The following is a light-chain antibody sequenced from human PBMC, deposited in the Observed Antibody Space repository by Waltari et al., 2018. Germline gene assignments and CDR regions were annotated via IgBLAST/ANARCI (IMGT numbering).Light chain of an antibody. V-gene: IGKV3-20*01. CDR2: DAS. CDR1: QRVGRVLRT. Sequence: EIELTQSPGALFCSPGERATLSGEASQRVGRVLRTLARYQQKPGQAPRLLIYDASTRATGIPDRFSGSGSGTDFTLTISRLEPDDFAVYYCQRYGTLPATFGEGTKVEIK. J-gene: IGKJ1*01. CDR3: QRYGTLPAT.